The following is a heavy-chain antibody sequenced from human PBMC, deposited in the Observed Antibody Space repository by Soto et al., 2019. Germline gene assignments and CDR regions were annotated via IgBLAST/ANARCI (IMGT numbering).Heavy chain of an antibody. CDR3: ARERSSGALSWFDP. D-gene: IGHD6-19*01. J-gene: IGHJ5*02. CDR2: MNPNSGNT. V-gene: IGHV1-8*01. Sequence: ASVKVSCKASGYTFTSYDINWVRQATGQGLEWMGWMNPNSGNTGYAQKFQGRVTMARNTSISTAYMELSSLRSEDTAVYYCARERSSGALSWFDPWGQGTLVTVSS. CDR1: GYTFTSYD.